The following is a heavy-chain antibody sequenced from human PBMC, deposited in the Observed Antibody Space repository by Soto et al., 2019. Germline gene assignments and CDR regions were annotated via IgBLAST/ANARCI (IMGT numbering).Heavy chain of an antibody. D-gene: IGHD1-1*01. CDR3: ARDRWNDAGSFDI. V-gene: IGHV4-59*01. Sequence: ASETLSLTCTVSGGSISRYYWTWIRQPPGKGLEWIGYIFYSGSTNYNPSLKSRVTISVDTSKNQFSLKLSSVTAADTAVYYCARDRWNDAGSFDIWGQGTMVTVS. CDR1: GGSISRYY. CDR2: IFYSGST. J-gene: IGHJ3*02.